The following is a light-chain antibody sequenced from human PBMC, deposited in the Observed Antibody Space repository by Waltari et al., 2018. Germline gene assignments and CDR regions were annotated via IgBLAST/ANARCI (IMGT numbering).Light chain of an antibody. CDR3: QQYYATPRT. CDR1: QSVLYSPNNKND. J-gene: IGKJ1*01. V-gene: IGKV4-1*01. CDR2: WEA. Sequence: DIVMTQSPDSLAVSLGERATINCKSSQSVLYSPNNKNDLAWYHQKPGHPPKQLIAWEATRESGVPDRFSGSGSGTDFTLTISSLQAEDVVVYYCQQYYATPRTFGQGTKVEIK.